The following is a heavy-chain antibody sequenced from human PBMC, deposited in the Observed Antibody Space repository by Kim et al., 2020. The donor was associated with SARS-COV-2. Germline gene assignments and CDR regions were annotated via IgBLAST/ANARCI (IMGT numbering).Heavy chain of an antibody. D-gene: IGHD2-2*01. CDR2: IHSDGTRT. CDR3: XLPXXXAMLQSDFNX. V-gene: IGHV3-74*01. CDR1: GFTFTSYW. J-gene: IGHJ4*02. Sequence: GGSLRLSCAASGFTFTSYWMHWVRQAPGKGLVWVSRIHSDGTRTSYADSVKGRLXISRDXXKNMMYLQMNSLRXEXTAVYXXXLPXXXAMLQSDFNXWGQGT.